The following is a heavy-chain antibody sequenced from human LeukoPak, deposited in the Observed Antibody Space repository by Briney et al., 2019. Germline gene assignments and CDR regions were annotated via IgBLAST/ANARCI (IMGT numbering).Heavy chain of an antibody. CDR3: ASSPDYYDSSGYYYVLRD. D-gene: IGHD3-22*01. J-gene: IGHJ4*02. CDR1: GGSISSGGYY. CDR2: IYYSGST. V-gene: IGHV4-31*03. Sequence: SQTLSLTCTVSGGSISSGGYYWSWIRQHPGKGLEWIGYIYYSGSTNYNPSLKSRVTISVDTSKNQFSLKLSSVTAADTAVYYCASSPDYYDSSGYYYVLRDWGQGTLVTVSS.